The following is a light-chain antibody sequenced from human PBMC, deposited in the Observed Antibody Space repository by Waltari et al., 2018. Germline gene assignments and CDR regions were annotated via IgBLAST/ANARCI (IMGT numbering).Light chain of an antibody. J-gene: IGKJ1*01. CDR3: QHYESLPVT. CDR2: HAS. CDR1: ESISKY. Sequence: DIVLTQSPGTLSLSSGERPTLSCRASESISKYLAWYQQKPGQAPRLLIYHASSRATGIPDRFSGSGSGTDFSLTISRLEPEDFAVYYCQHYESLPVTFGQGTKVEIK. V-gene: IGKV3-20*01.